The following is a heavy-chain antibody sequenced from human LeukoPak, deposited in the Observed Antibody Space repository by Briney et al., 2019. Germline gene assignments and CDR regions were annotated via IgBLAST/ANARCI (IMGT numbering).Heavy chain of an antibody. Sequence: GGSLRLSCAASGFTVSSNYMSWVRQAPGKGLEWVSVIYSGGSTYYAVSVKGRFTISRDSSKNTLYLQMNSLRAEDTAVYYCARAWEGAFDIWGQGTMVTVSS. V-gene: IGHV3-53*01. D-gene: IGHD1-26*01. J-gene: IGHJ3*02. CDR3: ARAWEGAFDI. CDR2: IYSGGST. CDR1: GFTVSSNY.